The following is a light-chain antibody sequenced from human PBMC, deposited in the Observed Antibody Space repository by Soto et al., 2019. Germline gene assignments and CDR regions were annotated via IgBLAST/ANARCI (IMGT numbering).Light chain of an antibody. J-gene: IGKJ1*01. CDR3: QGAAT. V-gene: IGKV1-39*01. Sequence: DIQMTQSPSSLSASVGDRVTITCRASQSISSYLNWYQQKPGKAPKLLIYAASSLQSGVPSRFSGSGSGTDFTRTISSLQPEDFATYYCQGAATFGQGTKVEIK. CDR2: AAS. CDR1: QSISSY.